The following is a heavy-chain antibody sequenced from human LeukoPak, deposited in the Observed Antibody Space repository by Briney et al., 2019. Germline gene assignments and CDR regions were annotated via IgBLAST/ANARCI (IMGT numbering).Heavy chain of an antibody. CDR3: ARDPTRSTYYYDSGGYFGD. Sequence: GGSLRLSCAASGFTFSSYGMHWVRQAPGKGLEWVAVIWYDGSNKYYADSVKGRFTISRDNSKNTLYLQMNSLRAEDTAVYYCARDPTRSTYYYDSGGYFGDWGQGTLVTVSS. CDR2: IWYDGSNK. V-gene: IGHV3-33*01. CDR1: GFTFSSYG. J-gene: IGHJ4*02. D-gene: IGHD3-22*01.